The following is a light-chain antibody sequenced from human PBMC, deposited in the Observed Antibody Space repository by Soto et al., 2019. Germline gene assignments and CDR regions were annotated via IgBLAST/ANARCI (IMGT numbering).Light chain of an antibody. CDR3: QVRDVWPS. CDR1: QSVSTS. J-gene: IGKJ1*01. V-gene: IGKV3-11*01. CDR2: DAS. Sequence: VVLIQSPATPSLSQGESAVLSCRASQSVSTSLAWYQHKPGQAPRLFIYDASKRAPGIPARFTGSGSGTDFTLTISSLEPENIAVYYCQVRDVWPSFGQGTKV.